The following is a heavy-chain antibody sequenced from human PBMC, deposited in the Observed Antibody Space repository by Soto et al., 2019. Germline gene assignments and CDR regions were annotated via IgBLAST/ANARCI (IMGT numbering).Heavy chain of an antibody. CDR2: ISAYNGNT. Sequence: QVQLVQSGPEVKKPGASVKVSCKASGYTFTSHTIGWVRQAPGQGLEWMGWISAYNGNTNYAHKVQGRLTMTSEASTSTAYMELKSLRSDDTALYYCARMRTIAARGNDAFDIWGQGTMGTVSS. V-gene: IGHV1-18*01. CDR1: GYTFTSHT. D-gene: IGHD6-6*01. J-gene: IGHJ3*02. CDR3: ARMRTIAARGNDAFDI.